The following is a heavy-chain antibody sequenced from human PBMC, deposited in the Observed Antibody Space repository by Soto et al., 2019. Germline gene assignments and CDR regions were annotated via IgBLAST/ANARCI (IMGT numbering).Heavy chain of an antibody. CDR1: GFTFSIYA. V-gene: IGHV3-23*01. Sequence: PGGSLRLSCAASGFTFSIYAMSWVRQSPGKGLEWVSAISGSGGSTYYADSVKGRFTISRDNSKNTLYLQMNSLRAEDTAVYYSANALVWNYVLYYYGMDVWGQGTTVSVPS. D-gene: IGHD1-7*01. J-gene: IGHJ6*02. CDR2: ISGSGGST. CDR3: ANALVWNYVLYYYGMDV.